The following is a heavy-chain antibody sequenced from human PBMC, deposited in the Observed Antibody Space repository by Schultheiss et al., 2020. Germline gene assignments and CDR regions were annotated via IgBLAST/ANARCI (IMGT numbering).Heavy chain of an antibody. J-gene: IGHJ4*02. Sequence: GSLRLSCATSGFVFSSYNMIWVRQAPGKGLEWVSIIRTTSPYIYYADSVKGRFTISRDNAKNSVFLQMNSLRAEDTAVYFCVKDKVAATRERDYWGQGTLVTVSS. D-gene: IGHD1-26*01. V-gene: IGHV3-21*01. CDR2: IRTTSPYI. CDR3: VKDKVAATRERDY. CDR1: GFVFSSYN.